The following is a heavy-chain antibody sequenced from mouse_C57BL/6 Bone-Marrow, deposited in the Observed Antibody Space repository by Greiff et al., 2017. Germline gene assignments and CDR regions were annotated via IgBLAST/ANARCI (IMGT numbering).Heavy chain of an antibody. CDR1: GFNIKDDY. D-gene: IGHD1-1*01. CDR2: IDPENGDT. J-gene: IGHJ1*03. Sequence: VHVKQSGAELVRPGASVKLSCTASGFNIKDDYMHWVKQRPEQGLEWIGWIDPENGDTEYASKFQGKATITEDTSSNTAYLQLSSLTSEDTAVYYCTPYYYGSSYGYFDVWGTGTTVTVSS. V-gene: IGHV14-4*01. CDR3: TPYYYGSSYGYFDV.